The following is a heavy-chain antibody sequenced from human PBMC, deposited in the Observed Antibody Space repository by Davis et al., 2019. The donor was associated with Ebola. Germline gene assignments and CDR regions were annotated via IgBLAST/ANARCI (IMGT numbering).Heavy chain of an antibody. CDR2: INSDGSST. J-gene: IGHJ6*02. CDR1: GFTFSSYW. Sequence: GESLKISCAASGFTFSSYWMHWVRQAPGKGLVWVSRINSDGSSTSYADSVKGRFTISRDNAKNTLYLQMNSLRAEDTAVYYCASAHKWELFGRYGMDVWGQGTTVTVSS. V-gene: IGHV3-74*01. D-gene: IGHD1-26*01. CDR3: ASAHKWELFGRYGMDV.